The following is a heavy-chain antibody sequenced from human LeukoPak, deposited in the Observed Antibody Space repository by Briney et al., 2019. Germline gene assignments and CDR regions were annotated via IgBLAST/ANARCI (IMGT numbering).Heavy chain of an antibody. V-gene: IGHV1-18*04. Sequence: ASVKVSCKASRCTFTSYGISWVRQAPGQGLEWMGWISAYNGNTNYAQKLQGRVTMTTDTSTSTAYMELRSLRSDDTAVYYCARKFLGYCSSTSCLYGMDVWGKGTTVTVSS. CDR3: ARKFLGYCSSTSCLYGMDV. CDR2: ISAYNGNT. J-gene: IGHJ6*04. D-gene: IGHD2-2*01. CDR1: RCTFTSYG.